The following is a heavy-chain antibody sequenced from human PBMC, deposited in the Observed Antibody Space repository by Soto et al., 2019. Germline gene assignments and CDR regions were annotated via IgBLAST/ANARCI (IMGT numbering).Heavy chain of an antibody. J-gene: IGHJ5*02. D-gene: IGHD3-22*01. V-gene: IGHV3-48*02. CDR1: GFTFSSYS. CDR3: ARDVLSYDSSGYEP. CDR2: ISSSSSTI. Sequence: PGGSLRLSCAASGFTFSSYSMNWVRQAPGKGLEWVSYISSSSSTIYYADSVKGRFTISRDNAKNSLYLQMNSLRDEDTAVYYCARDVLSYDSSGYEPWGQGTLVTVSS.